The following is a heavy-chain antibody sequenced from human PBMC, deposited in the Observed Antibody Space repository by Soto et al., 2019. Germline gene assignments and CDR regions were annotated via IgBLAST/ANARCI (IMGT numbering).Heavy chain of an antibody. Sequence: GASVKVSCKASGYTFISYYLHWVRQAPGQGLEWMGIINPSGGSTTYGQKFQGRVTMTRDTSTSTVYMELSSLRSEDTAVYYCARGGDYDYYAMDVWGQGTTVTVSS. CDR3: ARGGDYDYYAMDV. V-gene: IGHV1-46*01. J-gene: IGHJ6*02. CDR2: INPSGGST. CDR1: GYTFISYY. D-gene: IGHD2-15*01.